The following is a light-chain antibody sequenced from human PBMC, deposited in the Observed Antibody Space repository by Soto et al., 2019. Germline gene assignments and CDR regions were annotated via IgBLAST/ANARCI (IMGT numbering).Light chain of an antibody. CDR3: QSYNSAPWT. CDR2: AAS. V-gene: IGKV1-27*01. Sequence: DIPMTQSPSSLSASVGDRVTITCRASQGISDYLAWYQQKPGKGPKLLIYAASTLQSGVPSRFSGSESGTDFTLTISSLQPEDVATYYCQSYNSAPWTFGQGTKVEIK. J-gene: IGKJ1*01. CDR1: QGISDY.